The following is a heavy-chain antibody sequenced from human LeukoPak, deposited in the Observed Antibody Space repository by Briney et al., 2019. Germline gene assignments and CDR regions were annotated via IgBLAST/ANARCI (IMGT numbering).Heavy chain of an antibody. CDR3: ARDILIFGVVISYNWFDP. Sequence: ASVKVSCKASGYTFTSYGISWVRQAPGQGLEWMGWISAYNGNTNYAQKLQGRVTTTTDTSTSTAYMELRSLRSDDTAVYYCARDILIFGVVISYNWFDPWGQGTLVTVSS. CDR1: GYTFTSYG. CDR2: ISAYNGNT. D-gene: IGHD3/OR15-3a*01. V-gene: IGHV1-18*01. J-gene: IGHJ5*02.